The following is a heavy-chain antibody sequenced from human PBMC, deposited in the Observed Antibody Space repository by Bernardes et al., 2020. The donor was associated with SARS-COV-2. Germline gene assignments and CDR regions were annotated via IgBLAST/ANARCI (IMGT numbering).Heavy chain of an antibody. CDR2: VYHIGST. D-gene: IGHD2-21*01. V-gene: IGHV4-59*01. J-gene: IGHJ4*02. CDR1: GGSITNSY. CDR3: ARDPGRCFTGSFYS. Sequence: SQSLSLTCTVSGGSITNSYWSWLRQPPGKGLEWIGYVYHIGSTIYNPSLKSRVSISRDTSNSQFSLRLRSVTAADTALYYCARDPGRCFTGSFYSWGQGMLVTVSS.